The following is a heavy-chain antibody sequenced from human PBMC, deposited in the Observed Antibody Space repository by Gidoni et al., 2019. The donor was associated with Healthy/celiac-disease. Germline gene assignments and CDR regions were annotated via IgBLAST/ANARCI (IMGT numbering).Heavy chain of an antibody. CDR2: IYYSGST. V-gene: IGHV4-39*01. CDR1: GGSISSSSYY. Sequence: QLQLQESGPGLVKPSETLSLTCTVSGGSISSSSYYWGWIRQPPGKGLEWIGSIYYSGSTYYNPSLKSRVTISVDTSKNQFSLKLSSVTAADTAVYYCARLRQQLVTNYFDYWGQGTLVTVSS. D-gene: IGHD6-13*01. CDR3: ARLRQQLVTNYFDY. J-gene: IGHJ4*02.